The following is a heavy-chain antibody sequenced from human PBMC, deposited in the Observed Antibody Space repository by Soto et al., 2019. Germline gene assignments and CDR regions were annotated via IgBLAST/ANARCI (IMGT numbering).Heavy chain of an antibody. J-gene: IGHJ4*02. CDR1: GASITSSHW. CDR2: INHLETT. Sequence: PSETLSLTCTVSAVSGASITSSHWWRWVRQPPGKGLEWIGYINHLETTFYNPSFESRLTLSIDRAKNQFSLNLNSMSAADRAVYFCARGGGSDSFDYWGQGILVTVSS. CDR3: ARGGGSDSFDY. V-gene: IGHV4-4*02. D-gene: IGHD1-26*01.